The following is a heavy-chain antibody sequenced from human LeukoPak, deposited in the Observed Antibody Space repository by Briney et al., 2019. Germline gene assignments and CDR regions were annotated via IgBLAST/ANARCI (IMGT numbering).Heavy chain of an antibody. Sequence: SETLSLTCTVSGGSISSSSYYWGWIRQPPGKGLEWIGSIYYSGNTFYNPSLKSRVTISVDTSKNQFSLKLSSVTAADTAVYYCARDKALNDAFDIWGQGTMVTVSS. CDR1: GGSISSSSYY. CDR3: ARDKALNDAFDI. J-gene: IGHJ3*02. CDR2: IYYSGNT. V-gene: IGHV4-39*07.